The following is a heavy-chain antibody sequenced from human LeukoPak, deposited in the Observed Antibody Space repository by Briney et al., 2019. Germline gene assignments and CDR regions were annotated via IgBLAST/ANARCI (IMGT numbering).Heavy chain of an antibody. CDR3: TREHDKPMMHWYFSL. CDR1: GYTFTNFD. Sequence: GASVTASCKASGYTFTNFDINWVRQAPGQGPEWMGWMNPSSGDTGIAQKFQGRLTLTRDTSLSTAYMELSHLTSEDTAIYFCTREHDKPMMHWYFSLWGRGSLVTVSS. J-gene: IGHJ2*01. V-gene: IGHV1-8*01. CDR2: MNPSSGDT. D-gene: IGHD1/OR15-1a*01.